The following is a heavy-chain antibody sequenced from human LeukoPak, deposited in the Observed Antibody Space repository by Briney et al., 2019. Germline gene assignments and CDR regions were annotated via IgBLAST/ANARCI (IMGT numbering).Heavy chain of an antibody. V-gene: IGHV4-4*07. CDR2: IYTSGST. Sequence: PSETLSLTCTVSGGSISSYYWSWIRQPAGKGLEWIGRIYTSGSTNYNPSLKSRVTMSVDTSNNQFSLKLSSVTAADTAVYYCARGSYSSSSYYFDYWGQGTLVTVSS. J-gene: IGHJ4*02. CDR3: ARGSYSSSSYYFDY. D-gene: IGHD6-6*01. CDR1: GGSISSYY.